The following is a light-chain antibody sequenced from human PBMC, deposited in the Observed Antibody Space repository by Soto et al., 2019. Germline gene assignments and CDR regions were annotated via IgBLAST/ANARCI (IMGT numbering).Light chain of an antibody. CDR3: HQRQSWPRT. Sequence: IVMTQSPATLSVSPGERATLSCRASQSVSNNLAWYQQKPGQAPRLLIYHTSNRATGIPARFSGSGSGTDSTLTISSLEPEDFAVYYCHQRQSWPRTFGQGTKVDIK. CDR2: HTS. CDR1: QSVSNN. V-gene: IGKV3-11*01. J-gene: IGKJ1*01.